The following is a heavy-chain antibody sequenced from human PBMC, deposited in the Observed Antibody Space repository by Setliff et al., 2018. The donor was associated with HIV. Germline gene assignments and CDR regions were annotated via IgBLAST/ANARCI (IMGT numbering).Heavy chain of an antibody. V-gene: IGHV4-38-2*02. J-gene: IGHJ4*02. D-gene: IGHD3-22*01. CDR2: IYHSGST. CDR1: GYSISSGFY. CDR3: AREMGYYDSSGYYSKPFDY. Sequence: SETLSLTCAVSGYSISSGFYWGWIRQPPGKGLEWIGSIYHSGSTYYNPSLRSRVTISVDTSKNQFSLKLSSVTAADTAVYYCAREMGYYDSSGYYSKPFDYWGQGTLVTVSS.